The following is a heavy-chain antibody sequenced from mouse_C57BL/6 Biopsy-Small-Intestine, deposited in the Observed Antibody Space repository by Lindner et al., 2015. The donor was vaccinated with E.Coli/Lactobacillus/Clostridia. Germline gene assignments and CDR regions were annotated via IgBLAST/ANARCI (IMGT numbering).Heavy chain of an antibody. D-gene: IGHD2-1*01. CDR1: GFTFSDYG. J-gene: IGHJ2*01. CDR2: ISSGSSTI. CDR3: ARGNYGGDYFDY. V-gene: IGHV5-17*01. Sequence: VQLQESGGGLVKPGGSLKLSCAASGFTFSDYGMHWVRQAPEKGLEWVAYISSGSSTIYYAATVKGRFTISRDNAKNTLFLQMTSLRSEDTAMYYCARGNYGGDYFDYWGQGTTLIVS.